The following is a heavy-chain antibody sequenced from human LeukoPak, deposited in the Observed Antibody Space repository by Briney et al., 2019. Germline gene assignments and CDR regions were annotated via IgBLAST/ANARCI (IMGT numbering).Heavy chain of an antibody. J-gene: IGHJ4*02. CDR1: GFTFSSYG. V-gene: IGHV3-48*02. Sequence: TGGSLRLSCAASGFTFSSYGMNWVRQAPGKGLEWVSYISSSGRTIYYADSVKGRFTISRDNAKNSLYLQMNSLRDEDTAVYYCARGYYDSRCIDYWGQGTLVTVSS. CDR3: ARGYYDSRCIDY. D-gene: IGHD3-22*01. CDR2: ISSSGRTI.